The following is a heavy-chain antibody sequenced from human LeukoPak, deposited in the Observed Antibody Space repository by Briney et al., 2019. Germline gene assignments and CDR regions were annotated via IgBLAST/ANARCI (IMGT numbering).Heavy chain of an antibody. D-gene: IGHD6-19*01. CDR1: GGSFSGYY. J-gene: IGHJ4*02. Sequence: NPSETLSLTCAVYGGSFSGYYWSWIRQPPGKGLEWIGYIYYSGSTNYNPSLKSRVTISVDTSKNQFSLKLSSVTAADTAVYYCARERVAGTVDYWGQGTLVTVSS. V-gene: IGHV4-59*01. CDR2: IYYSGST. CDR3: ARERVAGTVDY.